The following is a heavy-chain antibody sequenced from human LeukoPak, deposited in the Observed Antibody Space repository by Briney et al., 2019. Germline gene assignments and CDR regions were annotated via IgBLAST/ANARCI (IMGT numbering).Heavy chain of an antibody. J-gene: IGHJ4*02. Sequence: QAGGSLRLSCAASGFTFSSYAMSWVRQAPGKGLEWVSGISGSGGSTYYADSVKGRFTISRDNSKNTLYLQMNSLRAEDTAVYYCAKGCSGGSCCVRFDYWGQGTLVTVSS. D-gene: IGHD2-15*01. CDR1: GFTFSSYA. V-gene: IGHV3-23*01. CDR2: ISGSGGST. CDR3: AKGCSGGSCCVRFDY.